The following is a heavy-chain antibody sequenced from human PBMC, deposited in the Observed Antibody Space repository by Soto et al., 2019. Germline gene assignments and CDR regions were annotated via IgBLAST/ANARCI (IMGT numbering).Heavy chain of an antibody. V-gene: IGHV3-15*07. Sequence: EVQLVESGGGLVKPGGSLRLSCAASGFTFSNAWMNWVRQAPGKGLEWVGRIKSKTDGGTTDYAAPVKGRFTISRDDSKHTLYLQMNSLKTEDTAVYYCTTAVFPPGPFGAVIASYGMEVWGQGTTVTVS. D-gene: IGHD3-16*02. J-gene: IGHJ6*02. CDR2: IKSKTDGGTT. CDR1: GFTFSNAW. CDR3: TTAVFPPGPFGAVIASYGMEV.